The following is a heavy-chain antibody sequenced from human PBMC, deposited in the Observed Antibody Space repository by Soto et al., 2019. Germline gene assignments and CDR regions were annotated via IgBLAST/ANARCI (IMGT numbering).Heavy chain of an antibody. CDR3: AALGVVVPATTWGAAAEVQV. Sequence: GASVKVSCKASGFTFTSSAVQWVRQARGQRLEWIGWIVVGSGNTNYAQKFQERVTITRDMSTSTAYMELSSLRSEDTAVYYCAALGVVVPATTWGAAAEVQVWGQAIMGTVSS. D-gene: IGHD2-2*01. CDR1: GFTFTSSA. V-gene: IGHV1-58*01. CDR2: IVVGSGNT. J-gene: IGHJ6*02.